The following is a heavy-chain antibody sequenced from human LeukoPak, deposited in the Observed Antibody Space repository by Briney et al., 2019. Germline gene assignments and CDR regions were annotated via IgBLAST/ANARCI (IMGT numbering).Heavy chain of an antibody. V-gene: IGHV3-74*01. CDR3: ARGGYGDYFDYYYYGMDV. Sequence: GGSLRLSCAASEFTFSTYWMHWVRQAPGKGLVWVSRINPDGSTASYAGSVEGRFTISRENAKNSLYLQMNSLRAGDTAVYYCARGGYGDYFDYYYYGMDVWGQGTTVTVSS. CDR2: INPDGSTA. D-gene: IGHD4-17*01. CDR1: EFTFSTYW. J-gene: IGHJ6*02.